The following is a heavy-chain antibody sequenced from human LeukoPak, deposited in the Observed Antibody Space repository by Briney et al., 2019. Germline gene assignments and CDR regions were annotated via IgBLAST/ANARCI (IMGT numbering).Heavy chain of an antibody. CDR3: ATGYCSGGSCYHDY. CDR1: GYTLTELS. D-gene: IGHD2-15*01. V-gene: IGHV1-24*01. CDR2: FDPEDGET. Sequence: ASVKVSCKVSGYTLTELSMHWVRQAPGKGLEWMGGFDPEDGETIYAQKFQGRVTMTEDTSTDTAYMELSSLRSEDTAVYYCATGYCSGGSCYHDYWGQGTLVTVSS. J-gene: IGHJ4*02.